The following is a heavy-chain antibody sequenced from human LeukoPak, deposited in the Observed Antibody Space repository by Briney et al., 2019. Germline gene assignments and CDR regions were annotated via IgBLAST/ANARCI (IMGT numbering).Heavy chain of an antibody. J-gene: IGHJ6*03. Sequence: SETLSLTCAVSGGSISSSNWWSWVRQPPGKGLEWIGEIYPSGSTNYHPSLKSRVTISVDKSKNQFSLKLSSVTAADTAVYYCARTTVTWARDYYYMDVWGKGTTVTVSS. D-gene: IGHD4-11*01. CDR1: GGSISSSNW. CDR2: IYPSGST. CDR3: ARTTVTWARDYYYMDV. V-gene: IGHV4-4*02.